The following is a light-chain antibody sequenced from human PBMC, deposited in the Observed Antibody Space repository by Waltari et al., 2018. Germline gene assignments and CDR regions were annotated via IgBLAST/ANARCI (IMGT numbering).Light chain of an antibody. Sequence: QSVLTQPPSASGAPGQRVTISCSGSGSSVSWYQHLPGTAPQLLIYTNNQRPSGVPDRFSGSSSGTSASLAISGLLSEDEGDYFCASWDDTLSGPVFGGGTKVTV. CDR1: GSS. V-gene: IGLV1-47*02. J-gene: IGLJ3*02. CDR3: ASWDDTLSGPV. CDR2: TNN.